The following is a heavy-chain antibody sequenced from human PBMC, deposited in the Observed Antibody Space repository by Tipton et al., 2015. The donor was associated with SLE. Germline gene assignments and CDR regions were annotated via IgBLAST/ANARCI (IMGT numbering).Heavy chain of an antibody. Sequence: SLRFSCSASGFTFSSYAMHWVRQAPGKGLEYVSAISSNGGSTYYADSVKGRFTISRDNSKNRLYLQMSSLRAEDTAVYYCASIHGYYYYGMDVWGQGTTVTVSS. D-gene: IGHD1-14*01. CDR3: ASIHGYYYYGMDV. V-gene: IGHV3-64D*06. J-gene: IGHJ6*02. CDR1: GFTFSSYA. CDR2: ISSNGGST.